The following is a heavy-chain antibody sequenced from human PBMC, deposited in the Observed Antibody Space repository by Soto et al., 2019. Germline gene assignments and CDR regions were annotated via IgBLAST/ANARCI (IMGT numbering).Heavy chain of an antibody. Sequence: GGSLRLSCAASGFTFSSYSMNWVRQAPGKGLEWVSYISSSSSTIYYADSVKGRFTISRDNAKNSLYLQMNSLRAEDTAVYYCASQPAGYCSGGSCYFHIWGQGTMVTVSS. J-gene: IGHJ3*02. CDR2: ISSSSSTI. V-gene: IGHV3-48*01. CDR3: ASQPAGYCSGGSCYFHI. CDR1: GFTFSSYS. D-gene: IGHD2-15*01.